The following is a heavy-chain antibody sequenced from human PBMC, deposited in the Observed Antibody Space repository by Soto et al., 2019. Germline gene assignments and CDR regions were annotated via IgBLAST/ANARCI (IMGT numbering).Heavy chain of an antibody. CDR3: ERSQPGTYGASAR. J-gene: IGHJ3*01. V-gene: IGHV3-74*01. D-gene: IGHD1-7*01. CDR1: EFTFRSYW. CDR2: ISGDGSST. Sequence: EVQLVDSGGGLVQPGGSLRLSCAASEFTFRSYWMHWVRQSPGKGLVWVSRISGDGSSTNYADSVKGRFTISRDNGNNTVYLRIDTLRAEDTAVYYCERSQPGTYGASARWGQGTIVTVCS.